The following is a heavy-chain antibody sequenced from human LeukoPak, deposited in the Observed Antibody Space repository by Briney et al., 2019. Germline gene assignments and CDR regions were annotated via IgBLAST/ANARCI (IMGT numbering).Heavy chain of an antibody. V-gene: IGHV3-7*03. J-gene: IGHJ4*02. Sequence: GGSMRLSSAVYGFTFRTSWMTWVRQAPGRGLERVAIINPDGSEKYYLESLKGRITISRDNAENSVHLQMNSLKAEDTAIYYCARDRAYSAFDYWGQGTLVTVSS. D-gene: IGHD1-26*01. CDR2: INPDGSEK. CDR3: ARDRAYSAFDY. CDR1: GFTFRTSW.